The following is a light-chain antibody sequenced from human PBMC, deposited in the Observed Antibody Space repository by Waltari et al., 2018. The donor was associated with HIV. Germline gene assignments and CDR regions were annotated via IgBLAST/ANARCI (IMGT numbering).Light chain of an antibody. CDR2: RNN. J-gene: IGLJ3*02. Sequence: QSVMTQPPSASGTPGQRVTISCSGSSSNIGRNYVNWYQQLPGTTPKLLSYRNNQRPSGVPDRFSGAKSGTSASLAISGLRSEDEADYYCAAWDDSLSGSWVFGGGTQVTVL. CDR1: SSNIGRNY. V-gene: IGLV1-47*01. CDR3: AAWDDSLSGSWV.